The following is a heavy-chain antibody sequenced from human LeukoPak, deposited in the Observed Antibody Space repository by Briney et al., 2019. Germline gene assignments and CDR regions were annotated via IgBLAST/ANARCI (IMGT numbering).Heavy chain of an antibody. CDR1: GYTFTAYY. J-gene: IGHJ6*03. Sequence: ASVKVSCKASGYTFTAYYIHWVRQAPGQGLEWMGGIIPIFGTANYAQKFQGRVTITADKSTSTAYMELSSLRSEDTAVYYCGRTIPYYYMDVWGKGTTVTVSS. CDR2: IIPIFGTA. D-gene: IGHD2-2*02. V-gene: IGHV1-69*06. CDR3: GRTIPYYYMDV.